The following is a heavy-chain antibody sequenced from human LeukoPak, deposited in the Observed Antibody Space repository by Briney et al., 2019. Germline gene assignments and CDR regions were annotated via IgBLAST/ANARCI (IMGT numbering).Heavy chain of an antibody. J-gene: IGHJ5*02. D-gene: IGHD2-2*01. CDR3: AKDGSRYCSSTSCYTRTSWFDP. CDR2: ISGSGGST. CDR1: GFTFSSYA. Sequence: GGSLRLSCAASGFTFSSYAMSWVRQAPGKGLEWVSAISGSGGSTYYADSVKGRFTISRDNSKSTLYLQMNSLRAEDTAVYYCAKDGSRYCSSTSCYTRTSWFDPWGQGTLVTVSS. V-gene: IGHV3-23*01.